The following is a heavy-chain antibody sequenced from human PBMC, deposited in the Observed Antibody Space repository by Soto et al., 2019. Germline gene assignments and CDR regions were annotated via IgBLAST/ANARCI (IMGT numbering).Heavy chain of an antibody. CDR1: GFTFSSYW. Sequence: GWSLRLSCAASGFTFSSYWMHWVRQAPGKGLVWVSRINSDGSSTSYADSVKGRFTISRDNAKNTLYLQMNSLRAEDTAVYYCAKDREYYDFWSGYRQRYFQHWGQGTLVTVSS. CDR2: INSDGSST. D-gene: IGHD3-3*01. CDR3: AKDREYYDFWSGYRQRYFQH. V-gene: IGHV3-74*01. J-gene: IGHJ1*01.